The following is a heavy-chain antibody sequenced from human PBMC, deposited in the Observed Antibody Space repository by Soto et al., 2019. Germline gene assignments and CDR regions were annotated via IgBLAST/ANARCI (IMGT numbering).Heavy chain of an antibody. CDR2: ISHDGSNK. Sequence: QVRLVESGGGVVQPGRSLRLSCAASGFTFNYHARYWVRQAPGKGLEWVAVISHDGSNKYYADSVKGRFTISRDNSKNTLYVQMNSLRAEDTAMYYCARVGYYTGLSWGHLDYWGQGTLVTVSS. D-gene: IGHD2-8*02. CDR1: GFTFNYHA. J-gene: IGHJ4*02. CDR3: ARVGYYTGLSWGHLDY. V-gene: IGHV3-30-3*01.